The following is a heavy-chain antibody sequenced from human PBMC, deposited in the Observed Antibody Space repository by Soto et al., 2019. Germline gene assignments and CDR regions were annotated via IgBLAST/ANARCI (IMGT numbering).Heavy chain of an antibody. CDR1: GFTFSSYS. D-gene: IGHD3-22*01. CDR2: ISSSSSTI. J-gene: IGHJ4*02. V-gene: IGHV3-48*02. CDR3: ARDLKLIYYYDSSGPDY. Sequence: GGSLRLSCAASGFTFSSYSMNWVRQAPGKGLEWVSYISSSSSTIYYADSVKGRFTISRDNAKNSLYLQMNSLRDEDTAVYYCARDLKLIYYYDSSGPDYWGQGTLVTVSS.